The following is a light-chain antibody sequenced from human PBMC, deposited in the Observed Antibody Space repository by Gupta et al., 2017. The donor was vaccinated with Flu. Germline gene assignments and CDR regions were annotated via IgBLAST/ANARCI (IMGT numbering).Light chain of an antibody. J-gene: IGKJ3*01. CDR2: LAA. V-gene: IGKV1-9*01. CDR3: QQVNSFPLT. CDR1: QDISTS. Sequence: GDKVTITCRASQDISTSLAWYQKKSGKAPELLIFLAATLQSGVPSRFTGSGSGTEFTLTISSLQPEDLATYYCQQVNSFPLTFGPGTEVDFK.